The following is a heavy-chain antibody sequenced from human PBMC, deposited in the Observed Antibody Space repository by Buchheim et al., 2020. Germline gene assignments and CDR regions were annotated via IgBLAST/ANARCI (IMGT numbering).Heavy chain of an antibody. J-gene: IGHJ4*02. D-gene: IGHD6-19*01. V-gene: IGHV3-74*01. Sequence: EVQLVESGGGLVQPGGSLRLSCAASGFTFSSYWMHWVRQAPGKGLVWASHIKSDGSSTSYADSVKGRFTISRDNAKTTLYLQMNSLRAEDTAMYYCARGHSSGWYEVDNWGQGTL. CDR1: GFTFSSYW. CDR2: IKSDGSST. CDR3: ARGHSSGWYEVDN.